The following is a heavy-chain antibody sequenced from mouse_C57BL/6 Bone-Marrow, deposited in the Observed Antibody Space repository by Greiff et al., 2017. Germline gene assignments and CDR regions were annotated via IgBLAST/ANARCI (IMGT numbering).Heavy chain of an antibody. V-gene: IGHV1-82*01. CDR3: ARLFYLPFDG. D-gene: IGHD1-1*01. CDR2: IYPGDGDT. Sequence: VQLQQSGPELVKPGASVKISCKASGYAFSSSWMNWVKQRLGKGLEWIGRIYPGDGDTNYNGKFKGKATLTADKSSSTAYMQLSSLTSEDSAVYYRARLFYLPFDGCATGTPSIVSS. J-gene: IGHJ1*02. CDR1: GYAFSSSW.